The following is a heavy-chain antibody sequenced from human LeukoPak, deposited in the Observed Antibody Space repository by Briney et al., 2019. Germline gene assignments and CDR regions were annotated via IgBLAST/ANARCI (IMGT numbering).Heavy chain of an antibody. CDR1: SGSISSYY. CDR2: IYYSGST. D-gene: IGHD3-3*01. V-gene: IGHV4-39*01. Sequence: SETLSLTCTVSSGSISSYYWSWIRQPPGKGLEWIGSIYYSGSTYYNPSLKSRVTISVDTSKNQFSLKLSSVTAADTAVYYCARLRDDYDFWSGYYDWFDPWGQGTLVTVSS. J-gene: IGHJ5*02. CDR3: ARLRDDYDFWSGYYDWFDP.